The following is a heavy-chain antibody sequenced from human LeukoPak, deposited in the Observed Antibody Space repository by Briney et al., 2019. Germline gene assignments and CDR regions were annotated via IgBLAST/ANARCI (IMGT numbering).Heavy chain of an antibody. V-gene: IGHV3-21*01. CDR1: GFTFSSYS. CDR3: ARDFYDFWSGSPAWFGY. CDR2: ISSSSSYI. D-gene: IGHD3-3*01. J-gene: IGHJ4*02. Sequence: GGSLRLSCAASGFTFSSYSMNWVRQAPGKGLEWVSSISSSSSYIYYADSVKGRFTISRDNAKNSLYLQMNSLRAEDTAVYYCARDFYDFWSGSPAWFGYWGQGTLVTVSS.